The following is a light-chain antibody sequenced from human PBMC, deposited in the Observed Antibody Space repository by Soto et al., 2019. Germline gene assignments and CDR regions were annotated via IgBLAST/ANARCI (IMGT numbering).Light chain of an antibody. J-gene: IGKJ1*01. CDR1: QSVSSN. V-gene: IGKV3-20*01. CDR2: GAS. Sequence: EIVLTQSPGTLSLSPEERATLSCRASQSVSSNLAWYQQKPGQAPRLLIYGASNRATGIPDRFSGSGSGTDFTLTISRLEPEDFAVYYCQQYGSSRWTFGQGTKVDIK. CDR3: QQYGSSRWT.